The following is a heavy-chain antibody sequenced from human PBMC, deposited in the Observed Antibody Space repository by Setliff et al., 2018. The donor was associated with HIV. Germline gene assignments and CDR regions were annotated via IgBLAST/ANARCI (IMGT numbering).Heavy chain of an antibody. CDR1: GGSVIKDKFY. V-gene: IGHV4-39*01. D-gene: IGHD5-12*01. Sequence: SETLSLTCSVSGGSVIKDKFYWGWIRQAPAKGLEWIGTLYDTGRTYYNSPLKSRVNIFVDTTKNEFSLNLRSVTAADTAVYFCVNSGYDGDYYYYYMDVWGKGTTVTVSS. J-gene: IGHJ6*03. CDR3: VNSGYDGDYYYYYMDV. CDR2: LYDTGRT.